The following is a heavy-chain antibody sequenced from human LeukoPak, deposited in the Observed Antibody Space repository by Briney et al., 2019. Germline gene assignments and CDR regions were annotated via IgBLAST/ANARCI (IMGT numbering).Heavy chain of an antibody. CDR3: ARAPVSITISAYYYYMDV. D-gene: IGHD3-10*01. Sequence: GASVKVSCKASGGTFSSYAISWVRQAPGQGLEWMGGIIPIFGTANYAQKFQGRVTITADESTSTAYMELSSLRSEDTAVYYCARAPVSITISAYYYYMDVWGKGTTVTISS. CDR2: IIPIFGTA. CDR1: GGTFSSYA. V-gene: IGHV1-69*13. J-gene: IGHJ6*03.